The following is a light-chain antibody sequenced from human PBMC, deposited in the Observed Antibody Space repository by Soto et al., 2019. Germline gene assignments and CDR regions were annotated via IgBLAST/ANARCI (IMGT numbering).Light chain of an antibody. CDR2: GAS. J-gene: IGKJ1*01. V-gene: IGKV3-15*01. CDR1: QSISSN. Sequence: EIVMTQSPATLSVSPGERATLSCRASQSISSNLAWYQQKPGQAPRLVIYGASTRATGIPARFSGSGSGTEFTLTISSLQSEDFAVYYCQQYNNWPPGTFGQGTKAEIK. CDR3: QQYNNWPPGT.